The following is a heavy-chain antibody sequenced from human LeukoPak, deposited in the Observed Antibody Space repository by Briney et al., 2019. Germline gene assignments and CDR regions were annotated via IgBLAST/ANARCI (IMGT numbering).Heavy chain of an antibody. Sequence: SVKVSCKASGGTFGSYAISWVRQAPGQGLEWMGWIIPILGIANYAQKFQGRVTITADKSTSTAYIELSSLRSEDTAVYYCARDSSRVGATRSGDYWGQGTLVTVSS. J-gene: IGHJ4*02. CDR2: IIPILGIA. CDR3: ARDSSRVGATRSGDY. D-gene: IGHD1-26*01. V-gene: IGHV1-69*10. CDR1: GGTFGSYA.